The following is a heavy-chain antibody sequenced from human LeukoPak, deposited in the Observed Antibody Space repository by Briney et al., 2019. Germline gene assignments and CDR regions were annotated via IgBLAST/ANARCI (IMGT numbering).Heavy chain of an antibody. CDR2: ISYDGSNK. Sequence: PGGSLRLSCAASGFTFSSYGMHWVRQAPGKGLEWVAVISYDGSNKYYADSVKGRFTISRDNSKNTLYLQMNSLRAEDTAVYYCARNRGPLNWFDPWGQGTLVTVSS. J-gene: IGHJ5*02. D-gene: IGHD3-10*01. V-gene: IGHV3-30*03. CDR3: ARNRGPLNWFDP. CDR1: GFTFSSYG.